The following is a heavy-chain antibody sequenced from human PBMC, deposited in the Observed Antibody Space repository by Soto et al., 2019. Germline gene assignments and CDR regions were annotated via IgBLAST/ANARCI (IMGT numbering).Heavy chain of an antibody. J-gene: IGHJ6*02. Sequence: GASVKVSCKASGYTFTSYGIIWVRQAPGQGLEGIGWISAYNGNTNYAQKLQGRVTMTTDTSTSTAYMELRSLRSDDTAVYYCARAGSGSYYFLSGNYYYYGMDVWGQGTTVTVYS. CDR2: ISAYNGNT. CDR1: GYTFTSYG. CDR3: ARAGSGSYYFLSGNYYYYGMDV. D-gene: IGHD1-26*01. V-gene: IGHV1-18*01.